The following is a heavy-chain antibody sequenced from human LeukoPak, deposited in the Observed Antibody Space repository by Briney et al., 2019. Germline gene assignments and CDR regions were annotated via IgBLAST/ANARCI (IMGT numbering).Heavy chain of an antibody. J-gene: IGHJ4*02. V-gene: IGHV3-9*03. Sequence: GRSLRLSCAASGFTFDDYAMHWVRQAPGKGLEWVSGISWNSGSIGYADSVKGRFTISRDNAKNSLYLQMNSLRAEDMALYYCAKGDDYSNSPPDYWGQGTLVTVSS. CDR3: AKGDDYSNSPPDY. CDR1: GFTFDDYA. CDR2: ISWNSGSI. D-gene: IGHD4-11*01.